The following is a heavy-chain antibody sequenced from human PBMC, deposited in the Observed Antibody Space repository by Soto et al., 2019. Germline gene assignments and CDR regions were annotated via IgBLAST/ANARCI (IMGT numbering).Heavy chain of an antibody. Sequence: ASVKVSCKASGYTFTSYDINWVRQATGQGLEWMGWMNPNSGNTGYAQKFQGRVTMTRNTSISTAYMELSSLRSEDTAVYYCARAPDSSGWYDWFDPWGQGTLVTVSS. D-gene: IGHD6-19*01. CDR3: ARAPDSSGWYDWFDP. CDR2: MNPNSGNT. V-gene: IGHV1-8*01. J-gene: IGHJ5*02. CDR1: GYTFTSYD.